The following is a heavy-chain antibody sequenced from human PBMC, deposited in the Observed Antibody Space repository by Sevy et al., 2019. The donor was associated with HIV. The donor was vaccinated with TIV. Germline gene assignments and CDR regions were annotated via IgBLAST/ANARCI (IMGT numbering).Heavy chain of an antibody. D-gene: IGHD3-10*01. V-gene: IGHV4-38-2*02. CDR2: MYHSGST. CDR3: ARVGVKVRGLISSDVFDI. Sequence: SETLSLTCIVSGYSISTSHYWGWIRQPPGKGLEWIGSMYHSGSTFYNPYLRSRVTISVDTSKNHLSLKLASVTAADTAVYFCARVGVKVRGLISSDVFDIWGQGTMVTVSS. J-gene: IGHJ3*02. CDR1: GYSISTSHY.